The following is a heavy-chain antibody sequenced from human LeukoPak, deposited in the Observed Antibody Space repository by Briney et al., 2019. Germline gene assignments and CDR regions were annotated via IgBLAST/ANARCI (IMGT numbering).Heavy chain of an antibody. CDR2: INPSGGST. D-gene: IGHD6-6*01. V-gene: IGHV1-46*01. CDR1: GYTFTSYY. CDR3: ARDHSSSSGHY. J-gene: IGHJ4*02. Sequence: ASVKVSCKASGYTFTSYYMHWVRHAPGQGLEWMGIINPSGGSTRYAQKLQGRVTMTRDTYTSTVYMELSSLSSADTAVFFCARDHSSSSGHYWGQGTLVTVSS.